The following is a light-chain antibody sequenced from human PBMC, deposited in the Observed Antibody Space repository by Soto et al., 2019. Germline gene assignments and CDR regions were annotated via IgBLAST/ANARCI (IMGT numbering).Light chain of an antibody. CDR1: QSVSSK. J-gene: IGKJ2*01. V-gene: IGKV3D-15*01. Sequence: EIEMTQSPATLSMSPGEGATVSCRASQSVSSKLAWYQQKPGQAPRLLIYAASTRAPGIPARFSGSGSGTEFILTISSLQSEDFAVYYCHQYNSWPRTFGQGTKLENK. CDR2: AAS. CDR3: HQYNSWPRT.